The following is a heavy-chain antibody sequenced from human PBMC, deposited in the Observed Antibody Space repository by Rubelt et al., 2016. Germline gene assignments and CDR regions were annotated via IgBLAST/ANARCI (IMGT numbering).Heavy chain of an antibody. CDR2: ISWDDDK. V-gene: IGHV2-70*01. D-gene: IGHD1-1*01. Sequence: QVTLRESGPALVKPTQTLTLTCTFSGFSLSTSGMCVSWIRQPPGKALEWLALISWDDDKYYSTALRTRLTISKDTPKNQVVLTTTDMDPVDTATYYCARTQTETEPDYWGQGTLVTVSS. J-gene: IGHJ4*02. CDR1: GFSLSTSGMC. CDR3: ARTQTETEPDY.